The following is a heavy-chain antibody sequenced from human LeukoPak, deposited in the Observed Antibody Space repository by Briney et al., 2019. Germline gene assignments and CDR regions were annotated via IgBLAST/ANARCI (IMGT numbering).Heavy chain of an antibody. CDR1: GDTISNYY. Sequence: PSETLSLTCTVSGDTISNYYWSWIRQPPGKGLEWIGYIYYSGSTNYNPSLKSRVTISVTSKNQFSLKPNSVTAADTAVYYCARYRNEALFAFDIWGQGTVVTVSS. CDR3: ARYRNEALFAFDI. CDR2: IYYSGST. V-gene: IGHV4-59*01. D-gene: IGHD1-14*01. J-gene: IGHJ3*02.